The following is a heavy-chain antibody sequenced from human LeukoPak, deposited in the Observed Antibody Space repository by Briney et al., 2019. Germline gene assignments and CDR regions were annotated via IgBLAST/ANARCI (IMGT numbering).Heavy chain of an antibody. V-gene: IGHV4-34*01. CDR3: ARGPGTMVRGVIITAYYFDY. CDR2: INHSGST. J-gene: IGHJ4*02. CDR1: GGSFSGYY. D-gene: IGHD3-10*01. Sequence: PSETLSLTCAVYGGSFSGYYWSWIRQPPGKGLEWIGEINHSGSTNYNPSLKSRVTISVDTSKNQFSLKLSSVTAADTAVYYCARGPGTMVRGVIITAYYFDYWGQGTLVTVSS.